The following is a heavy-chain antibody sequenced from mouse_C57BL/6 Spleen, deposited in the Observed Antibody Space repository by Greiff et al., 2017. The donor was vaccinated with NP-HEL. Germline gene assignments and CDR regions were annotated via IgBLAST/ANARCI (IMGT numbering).Heavy chain of an antibody. Sequence: EVMLVESGGGLVKPGGSLKLSCAASGFTFSSYAMSWVRQTPEKRLEWVATISDGGSYTYYPDNVKGRFTISRDNAKNNLYLQMSHLKSEDTAMYYCAREEGLRYDYWGQGTTLTVSS. J-gene: IGHJ2*01. CDR1: GFTFSSYA. V-gene: IGHV5-4*01. D-gene: IGHD1-1*01. CDR2: ISDGGSYT. CDR3: AREEGLRYDY.